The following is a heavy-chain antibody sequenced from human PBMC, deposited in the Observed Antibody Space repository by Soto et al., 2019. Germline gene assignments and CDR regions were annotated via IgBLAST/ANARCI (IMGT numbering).Heavy chain of an antibody. Sequence: QVQLVHSGAEVKKPGASVKVSCKASGYTFSGYYMHWVRQAPGQGLEWMGWINTLSGDTSFPQKFQGRLAMTRDTSIDTAFMEVSRLTYYDTAIYYCARSRLNVILPRAYWGEGTLVSVSS. D-gene: IGHD3-3*02. J-gene: IGHJ4*02. CDR3: ARSRLNVILPRAY. CDR2: INTLSGDT. CDR1: GYTFSGYY. V-gene: IGHV1-2*02.